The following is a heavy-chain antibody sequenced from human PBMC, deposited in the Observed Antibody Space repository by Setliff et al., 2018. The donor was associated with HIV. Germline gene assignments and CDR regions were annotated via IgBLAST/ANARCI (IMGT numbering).Heavy chain of an antibody. CDR2: IIPILGTT. D-gene: IGHD2-21*01. V-gene: IGHV1-69*10. CDR3: ARDHQTMLWLDF. Sequence: SVKVSCKASGGTFGRFGISWVRQAPGQGLEWMGGIIPILGTTKYAQKFQGRVTITADISTSTAYMELSSLNSEDTAIYYCARDHQTMLWLDFWGQGTLVTVSS. CDR1: GGTFGRFG. J-gene: IGHJ4*02.